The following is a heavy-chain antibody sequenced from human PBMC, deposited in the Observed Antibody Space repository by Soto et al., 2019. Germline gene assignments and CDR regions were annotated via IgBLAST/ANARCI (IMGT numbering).Heavy chain of an antibody. Sequence: SVSKAWMNWVRQAPGKGLEWVGRIKSKTDGGTTDYAAPVKGRFTISRDDSKDTLYLQMNSLKTEDTAVYYCTTEFDYYDSSGYYYATDYWGQGALVTVSS. D-gene: IGHD3-22*01. CDR3: TTEFDYYDSSGYYYATDY. J-gene: IGHJ4*02. CDR1: SVSKAW. CDR2: IKSKTDGGTT. V-gene: IGHV3-15*07.